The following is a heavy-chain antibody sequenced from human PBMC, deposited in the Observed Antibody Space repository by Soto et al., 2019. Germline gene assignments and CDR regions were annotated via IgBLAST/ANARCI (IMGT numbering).Heavy chain of an antibody. CDR3: ARIYDSSGYVDY. CDR1: GGSSSSYH. D-gene: IGHD3-22*01. J-gene: IGHJ4*02. V-gene: IGHV4-4*09. CDR2: IYFRGST. Sequence: PSETLSLTCTVSGGSSSSYHWSWLRQPPGKGLEWIGNIYFRGSTYYSPSLKGRGTISVDTSKNQFSLKLSSVTAADTAVYYCARIYDSSGYVDYWGQGTLVTVSS.